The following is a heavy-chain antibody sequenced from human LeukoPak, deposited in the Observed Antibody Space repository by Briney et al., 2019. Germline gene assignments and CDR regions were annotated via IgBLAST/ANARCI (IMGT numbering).Heavy chain of an antibody. D-gene: IGHD6-19*01. Sequence: ASVKVSCKASGYTFTSYGISWVRQAPGQVLGWMGWISAYNGNTNYAQKLQGRVTMTTDTSTSTAYMELRSLRSDDTAVYYCRSGWYGSGTDYWGQGTLVTVSS. CDR3: RSGWYGSGTDY. J-gene: IGHJ4*02. CDR1: GYTFTSYG. V-gene: IGHV1-18*01. CDR2: ISAYNGNT.